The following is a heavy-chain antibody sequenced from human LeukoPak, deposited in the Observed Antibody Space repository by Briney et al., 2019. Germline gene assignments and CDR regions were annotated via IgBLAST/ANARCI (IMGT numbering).Heavy chain of an antibody. J-gene: IGHJ4*02. Sequence: PSETLSLTCAVYGGSFSGYYWSWIRQPPGKGLEWIGYIYYSGSTNYNPSLKSRVTISVDTSKNQFSLKLSSVTAADTAVYYCASFLAGSHFDYWGQGTLVTVSS. D-gene: IGHD6-19*01. CDR1: GGSFSGYY. V-gene: IGHV4-59*08. CDR3: ASFLAGSHFDY. CDR2: IYYSGST.